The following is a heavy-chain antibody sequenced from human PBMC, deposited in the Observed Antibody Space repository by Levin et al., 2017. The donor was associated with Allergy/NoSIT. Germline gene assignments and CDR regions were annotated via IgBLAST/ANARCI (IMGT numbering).Heavy chain of an antibody. V-gene: IGHV3-30*03. D-gene: IGHD3-10*01. CDR2: ISYDGSEK. CDR1: GFTFSSYG. Sequence: QPGGSLRLSCAASGFTFSSYGIHWVRQAPGKGLEWVAVISYDGSEKYYADSVKGRFTISRDNSKNTLYLQMNSLRAEDTAVYYCARNLAVRGGQVWYFDYWGQGTLVTVSS. CDR3: ARNLAVRGGQVWYFDY. J-gene: IGHJ4*02.